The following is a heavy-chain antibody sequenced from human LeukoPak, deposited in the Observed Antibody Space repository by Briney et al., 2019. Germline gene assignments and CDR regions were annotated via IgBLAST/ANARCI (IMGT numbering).Heavy chain of an antibody. V-gene: IGHV5-51*01. CDR3: ARAHAYCGGDCYSNYFDY. CDR1: GYSFTSYW. Sequence: AGESLKISCKGSGYSFTSYWIGWVRQMPGKGQEWMGIIYPGDSDTRYSPSFQGQVTISADKSISTAYLQWSSLKASDTAMYYCARAHAYCGGDCYSNYFDYWGQGTLVTVSS. J-gene: IGHJ4*02. D-gene: IGHD2-21*02. CDR2: IYPGDSDT.